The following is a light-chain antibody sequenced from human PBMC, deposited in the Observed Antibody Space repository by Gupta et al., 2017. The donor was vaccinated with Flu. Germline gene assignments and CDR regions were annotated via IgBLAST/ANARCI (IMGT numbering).Light chain of an antibody. CDR1: PSCSDSSHHKDC. CDR2: WAS. Sequence: LGERATINCKSSPSCSDSSHHKDCLVWYQQKPGQPPKVLLYWASTRESGVPERFSGSGSGTDFTLTISSLQAEDVAVYYCQQCYSTPYTFGQGTKLEIK. CDR3: QQCYSTPYT. J-gene: IGKJ2*01. V-gene: IGKV4-1*01.